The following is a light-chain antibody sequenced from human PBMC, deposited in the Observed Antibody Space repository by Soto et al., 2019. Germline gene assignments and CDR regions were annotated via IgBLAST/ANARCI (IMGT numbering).Light chain of an antibody. Sequence: QSALTRPASVSGSPGQSITISCTGTSSDVGNYNLVSWYQQHPGKAPKLIIYATRKRPSGVSNRYSGSKSGNTASLTISGLQAEDEANYYCCSYAGSITFTFGGGTQLTVL. V-gene: IGLV2-23*02. CDR2: ATR. J-gene: IGLJ2*01. CDR1: SSDVGNYNL. CDR3: CSYAGSITFT.